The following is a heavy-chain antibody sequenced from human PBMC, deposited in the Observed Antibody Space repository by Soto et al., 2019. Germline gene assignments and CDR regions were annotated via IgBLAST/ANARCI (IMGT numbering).Heavy chain of an antibody. CDR3: ARGYLQSVSDIVVVPAAKGAAYYYYGMDV. Sequence: SVKVSCKASGGTFSSYAISWVRQAPGQGLEWMGGIIPIFGTANYAQKFQGRVTITAGKSTSTAYMELSSLRSEGTAVYYCARGYLQSVSDIVVVPAAKGAAYYYYGMDVWGQGTTVTVSS. J-gene: IGHJ6*02. CDR1: GGTFSSYA. D-gene: IGHD2-2*01. CDR2: IIPIFGTA. V-gene: IGHV1-69*06.